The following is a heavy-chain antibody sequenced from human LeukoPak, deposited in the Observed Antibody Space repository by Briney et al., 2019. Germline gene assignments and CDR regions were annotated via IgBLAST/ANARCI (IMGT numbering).Heavy chain of an antibody. V-gene: IGHV4-59*01. J-gene: IGHJ3*02. CDR1: GGSISNYY. D-gene: IGHD3-10*01. CDR3: ARSDYYGSGSHTVFDAFDI. Sequence: SETLSLTCTVSGGSISNYYWSWIRRPPGKGLEWIGYIDDSGNTNYNPSLRSQVTILVDRSKNQFSLKLSFVTAADTAVYYCARSDYYGSGSHTVFDAFDIWGQGTRVAVSS. CDR2: IDDSGNT.